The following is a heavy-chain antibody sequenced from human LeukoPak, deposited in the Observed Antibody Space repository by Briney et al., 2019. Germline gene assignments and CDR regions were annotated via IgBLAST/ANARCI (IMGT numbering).Heavy chain of an antibody. J-gene: IGHJ6*03. CDR3: ASTVVVVAATPLVNYYMDV. D-gene: IGHD2-15*01. Sequence: PSETLSLTCTVSGGSISSSSYYWGWIRQPPGKGLEWIGSIYYSGSTYYNPSLKSRVTISIDTSQNQFSLTLSSVTAADTAVYSCASTVVVVAATPLVNYYMDVWGKGTTVTVSS. V-gene: IGHV4-39*07. CDR1: GGSISSSSYY. CDR2: IYYSGST.